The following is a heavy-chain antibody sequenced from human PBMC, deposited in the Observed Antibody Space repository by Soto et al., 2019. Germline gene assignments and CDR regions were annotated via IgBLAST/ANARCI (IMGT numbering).Heavy chain of an antibody. D-gene: IGHD6-13*01. CDR2: IYYSGST. V-gene: IGHV4-31*03. Sequence: SETLSLTCTVSGGSISSGGYYWSWIRQHPGKGLEWIGYIYYSGSTYYNPSLKSRVTISVDASKNQFSLKLSSVTAADRAAYYCARAKKGIAAAENWFGPSGQGTRITVCS. J-gene: IGHJ5*02. CDR3: ARAKKGIAAAENWFGP. CDR1: GGSISSGGYY.